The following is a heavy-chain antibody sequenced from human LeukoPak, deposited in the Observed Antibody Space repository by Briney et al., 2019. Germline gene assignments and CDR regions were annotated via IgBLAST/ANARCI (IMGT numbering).Heavy chain of an antibody. J-gene: IGHJ4*02. D-gene: IGHD3-3*01. V-gene: IGHV4-4*07. Sequence: PSETLSLTCTVSGGSISSYYWSWIRQPAGKGLEWIGRIYTSGSTNYNPSLKSRLTMSVDTSKNQFSLTLSSVPAADTDVYYCARVGTDFWSGYTPYFDYWGQGTLVTVSS. CDR3: ARVGTDFWSGYTPYFDY. CDR2: IYTSGST. CDR1: GGSISSYY.